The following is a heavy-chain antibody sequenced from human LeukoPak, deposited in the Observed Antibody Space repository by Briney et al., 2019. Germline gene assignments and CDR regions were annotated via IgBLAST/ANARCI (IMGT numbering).Heavy chain of an antibody. CDR1: GGSFSGYY. CDR3: ARVRYSGYYKSHYFDY. Sequence: SETLSLTCAVYGGSFSGYYWSWIRQPPGKGLEWIGEINHSGSTNYNPSLKSRVTISVDTSKNQFSLKLSSVTAADTAVYYCARVRYSGYYKSHYFDYWGQGTLVGVSS. V-gene: IGHV4-34*01. J-gene: IGHJ4*02. D-gene: IGHD5-12*01. CDR2: INHSGST.